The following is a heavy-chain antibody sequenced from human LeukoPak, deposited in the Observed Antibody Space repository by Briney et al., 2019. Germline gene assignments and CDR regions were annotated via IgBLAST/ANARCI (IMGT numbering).Heavy chain of an antibody. V-gene: IGHV3-33*06. CDR1: GFTFSSYG. J-gene: IGHJ4*02. CDR3: AKDYPTPAY. Sequence: PGRSLRLSCAASGFTFSSYGMHWVRQAPGKGLEWVAVIWYDGSNKYYADSMKGRFTISRDNPKNTLYLQMNSLRAEDTAVYYCAKDYPTPAYWGQGTLVTVSS. CDR2: IWYDGSNK.